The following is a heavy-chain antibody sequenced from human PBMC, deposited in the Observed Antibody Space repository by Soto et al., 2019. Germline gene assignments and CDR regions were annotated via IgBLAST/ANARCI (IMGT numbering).Heavy chain of an antibody. CDR1: GFSLSTSEVG. CDR2: IYWDDDK. V-gene: IGHV2-5*02. CDR3: EHTRTSIVVRLSARSDAFDI. D-gene: IGHD2-2*01. J-gene: IGHJ3*02. Sequence: GPTLVHPTQTLTLTCTFSGFSLSTSEVGVGWIRQPPGKALEWLALIYWDDDKRYSPSLKDRLTITKDTSKNQVILTMTNMDPVDTGTYYCEHTRTSIVVRLSARSDAFDIWGQGTMVTVSS.